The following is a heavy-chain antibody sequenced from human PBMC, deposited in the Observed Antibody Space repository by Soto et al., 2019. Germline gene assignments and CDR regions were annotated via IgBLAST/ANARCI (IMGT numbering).Heavy chain of an antibody. CDR3: ATGFWARGDSSDAFDI. CDR2: INHGGNT. D-gene: IGHD3-16*01. J-gene: IGHJ3*02. CDR1: GGSFSGYF. Sequence: PSETLSLTCAVSGGSFSGYFWSWIRQPPGKGLEWIGEINHGGNTNYNPSLKSRVTISVDTSKNQFSLKLNSVTAADTAVYYCATGFWARGDSSDAFDIWGQGTMVTVSS. V-gene: IGHV4-34*01.